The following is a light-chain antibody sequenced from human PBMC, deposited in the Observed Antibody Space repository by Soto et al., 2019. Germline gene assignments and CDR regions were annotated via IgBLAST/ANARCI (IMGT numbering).Light chain of an antibody. CDR3: SAYTARSTLV. V-gene: IGLV1-51*01. CDR1: NSNIGNYY. Sequence: QSVLTQPPSVSAAPGQKVTISCSGSNSNIGNYYVSWYQQFPGAAPKLIIYEVRNRPSGISSRFSGSRSGNTASLTISGLQPEDEGDYYCSAYTARSTLVFGGGTKLTVL. J-gene: IGLJ3*02. CDR2: EVR.